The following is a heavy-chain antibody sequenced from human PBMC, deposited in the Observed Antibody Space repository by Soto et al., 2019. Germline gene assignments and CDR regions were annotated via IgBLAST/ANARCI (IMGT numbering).Heavy chain of an antibody. J-gene: IGHJ6*03. CDR1: GFTFSTYA. Sequence: EVQLLESGGGLVQPGGSLRLSCAASGFTFSTYAMSWVRQAPGKGLEWVSTITTSGGNTYYADSVQGRFTISRDKSKNTLYLQMNRLRAEDTAVYYCAGRYCTNGVCYTNYYYYIDVWGKGTTVTVSS. CDR3: AGRYCTNGVCYTNYYYYIDV. CDR2: ITTSGGNT. D-gene: IGHD2-8*01. V-gene: IGHV3-23*01.